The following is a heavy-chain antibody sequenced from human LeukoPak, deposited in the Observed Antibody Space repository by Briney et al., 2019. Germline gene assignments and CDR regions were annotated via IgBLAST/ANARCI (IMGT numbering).Heavy chain of an antibody. CDR1: GGSLSGYY. Sequence: SETLSLTCAVYGGSLSGYYWSWIRQPPGKGLEWIGEINHSGNTNYNPSLRSRVTISVDTLKNQFSLKLSSLTAADTAVYYCARLSLEKDIVIPAVALDYWGQGTLVTV. D-gene: IGHD2/OR15-2a*01. CDR2: INHSGNT. V-gene: IGHV4-34*01. CDR3: ARLSLEKDIVIPAVALDY. J-gene: IGHJ4*02.